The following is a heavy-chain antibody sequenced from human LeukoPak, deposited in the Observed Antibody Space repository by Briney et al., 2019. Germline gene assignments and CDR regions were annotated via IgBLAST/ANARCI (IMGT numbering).Heavy chain of an antibody. J-gene: IGHJ2*01. Sequence: PGGSLRLSCSASGFTFRNHGMHWVRQAPGKGLEWAAVVWYDGSNEYYADSVKGRFTISRDNSKNTLYLQMNSLRAEDTAVYYCARGDSGSYPYWYFDLWGRGTLVTVSS. CDR1: GFTFRNHG. CDR3: ARGDSGSYPYWYFDL. V-gene: IGHV3-33*01. D-gene: IGHD1-26*01. CDR2: VWYDGSNE.